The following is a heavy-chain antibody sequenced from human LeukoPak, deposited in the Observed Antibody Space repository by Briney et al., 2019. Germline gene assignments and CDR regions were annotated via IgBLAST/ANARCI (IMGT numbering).Heavy chain of an antibody. J-gene: IGHJ4*02. Sequence: GGSLRLSCAASGFTVDSNYLSWVRQAPGKGLEWVSTIYTGGNTYYAASVKGRFTISRDFSKNAVFLHMNSLRAEDTAMYYCARGDDSGYYDYFDYWGQGALVTVSS. CDR1: GFTVDSNY. CDR2: IYTGGNT. D-gene: IGHD3-22*01. CDR3: ARGDDSGYYDYFDY. V-gene: IGHV3-53*01.